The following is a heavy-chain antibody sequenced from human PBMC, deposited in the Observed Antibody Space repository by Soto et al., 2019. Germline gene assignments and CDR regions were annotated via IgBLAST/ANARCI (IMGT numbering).Heavy chain of an antibody. V-gene: IGHV3-30*18. J-gene: IGHJ3*02. CDR1: GFTFSSYG. Sequence: QVQLVESGGGVVQPGRSLRLSCAASGFTFSSYGMHWVRQAPGKGLEWVAVISYDGSNKYYADSVKGRFTISRDNSKNTLYLQMNSLRAEDTAVYYCANGIAALYDAFDIWGQGKMVTVSS. CDR3: ANGIAALYDAFDI. CDR2: ISYDGSNK. D-gene: IGHD6-13*01.